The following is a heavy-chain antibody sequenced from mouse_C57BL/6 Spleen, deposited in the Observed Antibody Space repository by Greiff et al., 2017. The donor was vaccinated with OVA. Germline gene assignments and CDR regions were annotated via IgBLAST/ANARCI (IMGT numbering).Heavy chain of an antibody. CDR1: GFTFSSYG. CDR3: AKRVEGDWFAY. J-gene: IGHJ3*01. Sequence: DVKLVESGGDLVKPGGSLKLSCAASGFTFSSYGMSWVRQTPDKRLEWVATISSGGSYTYYPDSVKGRFTISRDNAKNTLYLQMSSLKSEDTAMYYCAKRVEGDWFAYWGQGTLVTVSA. D-gene: IGHD1-1*02. V-gene: IGHV5-6*02. CDR2: ISSGGSYT.